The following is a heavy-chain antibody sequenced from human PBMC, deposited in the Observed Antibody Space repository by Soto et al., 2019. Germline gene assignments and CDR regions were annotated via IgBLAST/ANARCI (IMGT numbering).Heavy chain of an antibody. CDR3: ARVGQNLYSMFV. Sequence: ASVKVSCKASGYTFTTYVMHWVRQAPGQRLEWRGWLNAGNDNTEYSQKLQGRVTITRDTSASTVYMELSSLSSEDTAVYYCARVGQNLYSMFVW. D-gene: IGHD3-10*02. V-gene: IGHV1-3*01. J-gene: IGHJ6*01. CDR1: GYTFTTYV. CDR2: LNAGNDNT.